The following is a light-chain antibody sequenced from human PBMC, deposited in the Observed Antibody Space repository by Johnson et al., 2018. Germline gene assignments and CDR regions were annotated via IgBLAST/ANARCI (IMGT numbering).Light chain of an antibody. V-gene: IGLV1-51*02. J-gene: IGLJ1*01. Sequence: QSVLTQPPSVSAAPGQKVTISCSGSSSNIGNNYVSWYQQLPGTAPKLLIYENNKRPSGIPDRFSGSKSGTSATLGITGLQTGAEADYYCGKWDSSLCAGKVLVTVTKFTVL. CDR2: ENN. CDR3: GKWDSSLCAGKV. CDR1: SSNIGNNY.